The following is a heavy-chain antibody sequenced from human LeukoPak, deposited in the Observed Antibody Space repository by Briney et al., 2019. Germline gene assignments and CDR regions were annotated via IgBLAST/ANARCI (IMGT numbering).Heavy chain of an antibody. V-gene: IGHV4-39*01. Sequence: SETLSLTCTVSGGSISSSSYYWGWIRQPPGKGLEWIGSIYYIGSTYYNPSLKSRVTISVDTSKNQFSLKLSSVTAADTAVYYCARNYYGSGSYHEPFDYWGQGTLVTVSS. CDR1: GGSISSSSYY. CDR2: IYYIGST. D-gene: IGHD3-10*01. CDR3: ARNYYGSGSYHEPFDY. J-gene: IGHJ4*02.